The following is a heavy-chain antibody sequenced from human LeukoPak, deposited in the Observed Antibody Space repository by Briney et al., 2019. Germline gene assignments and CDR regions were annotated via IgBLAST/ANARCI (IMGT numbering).Heavy chain of an antibody. J-gene: IGHJ4*02. Sequence: GGSLRLSCAASGFTFSSYAMHWVRQAPGKGLEWVAVISYDGSNKYYADSVKGRFTISRDNSKNTLYLQMNSLRAEDTAVYYCARGRGYSSGLLDYWGQGTLVTVSS. CDR2: ISYDGSNK. CDR3: ARGRGYSSGLLDY. D-gene: IGHD6-19*01. V-gene: IGHV3-30-3*01. CDR1: GFTFSSYA.